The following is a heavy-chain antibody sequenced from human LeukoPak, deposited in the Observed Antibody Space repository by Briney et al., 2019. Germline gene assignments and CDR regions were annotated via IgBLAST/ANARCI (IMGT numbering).Heavy chain of an antibody. CDR2: IYYSGST. Sequence: SETLSLTCTVSGGSISSYYWGWIRQPPGKGLEWIGSIYYSGSTYYNPSLKSRVTISVDTSKNQFSLKLSSVTAADTAVYYCARAYSSSWYSDANYYDYWGQGTLVTVSS. D-gene: IGHD6-13*01. V-gene: IGHV4-39*01. J-gene: IGHJ4*02. CDR3: ARAYSSSWYSDANYYDY. CDR1: GGSISSYY.